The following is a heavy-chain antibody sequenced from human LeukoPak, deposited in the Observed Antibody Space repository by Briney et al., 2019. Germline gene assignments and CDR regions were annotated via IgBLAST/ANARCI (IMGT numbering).Heavy chain of an antibody. Sequence: GGSLRLSCAASGFTFSSYAMSWVRQAPGKGLEWVSAISGSGGSTYYADSVQGRFTISRDNSKNTLYLQMNSLRAEDTAVYYCAKGQSGSYYVLYYWGQGTLVTVSS. V-gene: IGHV3-23*01. CDR2: ISGSGGST. D-gene: IGHD1-26*01. CDR1: GFTFSSYA. J-gene: IGHJ4*02. CDR3: AKGQSGSYYVLYY.